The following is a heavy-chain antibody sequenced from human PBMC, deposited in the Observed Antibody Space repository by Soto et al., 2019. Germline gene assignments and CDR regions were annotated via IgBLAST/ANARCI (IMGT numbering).Heavy chain of an antibody. Sequence: QITLKESGPTLVKPTQTLTLTCTFSGFSLSTSGVGVGWIRQPPGKALEWLALIYWDDDKRYSPSLQSKLTITNETYKNQVVLTMTNMDPVDTATYYCAHSPPILGDSSRYFDYWGQGTLVTVSS. J-gene: IGHJ4*02. V-gene: IGHV2-5*02. D-gene: IGHD6-13*01. CDR2: IYWDDDK. CDR1: GFSLSTSGVG. CDR3: AHSPPILGDSSRYFDY.